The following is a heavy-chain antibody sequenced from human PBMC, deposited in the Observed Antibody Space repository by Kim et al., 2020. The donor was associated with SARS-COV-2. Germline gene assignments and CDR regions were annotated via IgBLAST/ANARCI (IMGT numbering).Heavy chain of an antibody. J-gene: IGHJ4*02. Sequence: TDNNPALEGRVTISVDTTKKQCSLKLSSVTAADTAVYYCARPGYGDYLDYWGQGTLVTVSS. CDR2: T. V-gene: IGHV4-39*07. CDR3: ARPGYGDYLDY. D-gene: IGHD4-17*01.